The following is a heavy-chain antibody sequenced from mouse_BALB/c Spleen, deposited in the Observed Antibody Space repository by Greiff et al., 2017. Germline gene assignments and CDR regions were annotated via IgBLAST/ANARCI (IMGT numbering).Heavy chain of an antibody. V-gene: IGHV5-17*02. CDR1: GFTFSSFG. Sequence: EVKLVESGGGLVQPGGSRKLSCAASGFTFSSFGMHWVRQAPEKGLEWVAYISSGSSTIYYADTVKGRFTISRDNPKNTLFLQMTSLRSEDTAMYYCARSGYSPYAMDYWGQGTSVTVSS. CDR2: ISSGSSTI. CDR3: ARSGYSPYAMDY. J-gene: IGHJ4*01. D-gene: IGHD2-12*01.